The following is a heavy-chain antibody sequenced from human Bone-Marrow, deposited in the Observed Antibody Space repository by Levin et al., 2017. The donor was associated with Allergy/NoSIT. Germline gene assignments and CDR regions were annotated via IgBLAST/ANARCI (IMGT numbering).Heavy chain of an antibody. V-gene: IGHV4-39*01. J-gene: IGHJ4*02. Sequence: SQTLSLTCTVSGGSISSSSYYWGWIRQPPGKGLEWIGSIYYSGSTYYNPSLKSRVTISVDTSKNQFSLKLSSVTAADTAVYYCATAEPGYSYGPTFDYWGQGTLVTVSS. CDR3: ATAEPGYSYGPTFDY. D-gene: IGHD5-18*01. CDR2: IYYSGST. CDR1: GGSISSSSYY.